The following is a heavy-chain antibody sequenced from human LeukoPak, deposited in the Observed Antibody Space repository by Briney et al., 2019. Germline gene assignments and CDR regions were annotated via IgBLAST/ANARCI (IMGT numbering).Heavy chain of an antibody. D-gene: IGHD3-10*01. V-gene: IGHV3-53*01. CDR1: GFTVSSNY. CDR2: IYSGGST. Sequence: GGSLRLSCAASGFTVSSNYMSWVRQAPGKGLEWVSVIYSGGSTYYADSVKGRFTISRDNSKNTLYLQMNSLRAEDTAVYYCARVSGSYGSGIERYFDYWGQGTLVTVSS. CDR3: ARVSGSYGSGIERYFDY. J-gene: IGHJ4*02.